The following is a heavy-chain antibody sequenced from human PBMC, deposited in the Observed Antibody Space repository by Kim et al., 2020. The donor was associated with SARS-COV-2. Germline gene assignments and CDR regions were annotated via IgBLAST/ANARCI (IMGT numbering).Heavy chain of an antibody. CDR3: AMNYGSGSYTYGIWDC. Sequence: GGSLRLSCAASGFTFTSYVMTWVRQAPGKGLEWVSSISVNGRSTYYADSVKGRFTISRDNSENTLFLQMNSLRADDTAVYFCAMNYGSGSYTYGIWDCWGQGTLVTVSS. J-gene: IGHJ4*02. V-gene: IGHV3-23*01. D-gene: IGHD3-10*01. CDR1: GFTFTSYV. CDR2: ISVNGRST.